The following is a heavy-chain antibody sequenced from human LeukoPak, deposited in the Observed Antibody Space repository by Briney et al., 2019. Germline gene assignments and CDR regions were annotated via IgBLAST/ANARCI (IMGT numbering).Heavy chain of an antibody. CDR1: GYSLIDYY. Sequence: ASVKVYCKASGYSLIDYYMYWVRQAPGQGLEWMGWINPHTGDKLYAQKFQGRVSMTRDTSINTAYMEVSRLTSDDTAVYYCARMGSAIDYWGQGTLVTVSS. CDR2: INPHTGDK. D-gene: IGHD1-26*01. CDR3: ARMGSAIDY. V-gene: IGHV1-2*02. J-gene: IGHJ4*02.